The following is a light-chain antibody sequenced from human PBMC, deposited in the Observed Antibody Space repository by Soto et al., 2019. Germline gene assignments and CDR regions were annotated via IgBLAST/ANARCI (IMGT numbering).Light chain of an antibody. CDR2: EVT. Sequence: QSVLTQPPSPSGAPWQSVTISCTGTSSAVGGYNYVSWYQQHPGKAPKLMIYEVTKRPSGVPDRFSGSKSGNTASLTVSGLQAEDEADYYCSSYAGSTPYVFGTGTKVTVL. J-gene: IGLJ1*01. CDR3: SSYAGSTPYV. CDR1: SSAVGGYNY. V-gene: IGLV2-8*01.